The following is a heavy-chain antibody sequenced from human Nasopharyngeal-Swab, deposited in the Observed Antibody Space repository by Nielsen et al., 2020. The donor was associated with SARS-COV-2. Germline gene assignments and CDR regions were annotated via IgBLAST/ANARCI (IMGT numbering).Heavy chain of an antibody. CDR1: GFTFSSYG. J-gene: IGHJ6*02. CDR3: ARVSNGIDV. CDR2: ISYDGSNK. V-gene: IGHV3-30*03. Sequence: GGSLRLSCAASGFTFSSYGMHWVRQAPGKGLEWVAVISYDGSNKYYADSVKGRFTISRDSSKNTLYLQMNSLRAEDTAVYYCARVSNGIDVWGQGTTVTVSS.